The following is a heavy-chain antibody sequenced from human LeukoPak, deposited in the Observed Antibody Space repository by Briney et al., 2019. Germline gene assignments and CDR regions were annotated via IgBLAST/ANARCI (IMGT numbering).Heavy chain of an antibody. CDR1: GCTFSGYW. J-gene: IGHJ3*02. CDR2: IKQDGSEK. V-gene: IGHV3-7*01. Sequence: WGSLRLSCAASGCTFSGYWMSWVRQAPGEGLEWVADIKQDGSEKYYVDSVKGRFTISRDNAKNSLYLQMNSLRAEDTAVYYCARDPNWLAGAFDIWGQGTMVTVSS. CDR3: ARDPNWLAGAFDI. D-gene: IGHD3-9*01.